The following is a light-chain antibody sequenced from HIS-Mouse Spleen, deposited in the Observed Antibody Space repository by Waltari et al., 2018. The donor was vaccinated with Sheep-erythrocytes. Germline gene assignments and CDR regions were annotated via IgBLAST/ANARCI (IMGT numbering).Light chain of an antibody. Sequence: QSALTQPASVSGSPGQSITLSSTRTSRDVGMYNLVSWYQQHPGKAPKLMIYEGNKRPSGVSNRFSGSKSGNTASLTISGLQAEDEADYYCCSYAGSSTPWVFGGGTKLTVL. CDR1: SRDVGMYNL. V-gene: IGLV2-23*01. J-gene: IGLJ3*02. CDR3: CSYAGSSTPWV. CDR2: EGN.